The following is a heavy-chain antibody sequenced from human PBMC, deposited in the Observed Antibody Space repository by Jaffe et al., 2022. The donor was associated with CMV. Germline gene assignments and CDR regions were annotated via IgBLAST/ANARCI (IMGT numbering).Heavy chain of an antibody. D-gene: IGHD6-13*01. CDR1: GFTFSSYS. J-gene: IGHJ6*02. CDR2: ISSSSSYI. Sequence: EVQLVESGGGLVKPGGSLRLSCAASGFTFSSYSMNWVRQAPGKGLEWVSSISSSSSYIYYADSVKGRFTISRDNAKNSLYLQMNSLRAEDTAVYYCARDAGHSSRVNYYYYYGMDVWGQGTTVTVSS. V-gene: IGHV3-21*01. CDR3: ARDAGHSSRVNYYYYYGMDV.